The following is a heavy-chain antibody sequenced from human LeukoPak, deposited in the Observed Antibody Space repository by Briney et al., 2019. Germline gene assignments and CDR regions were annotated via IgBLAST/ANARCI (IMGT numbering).Heavy chain of an antibody. J-gene: IGHJ4*02. Sequence: GGSLRLSCAASGFTFDDYAMHWVRQAPGKGLEWVSGISWNSGSIGYADSVKGRFTISRDNAKNSLYLQMNSLRAEDTALYYCAKDRGYSYGLGVDYWGQGTLVTVSS. CDR3: AKDRGYSYGLGVDY. D-gene: IGHD5-18*01. CDR2: ISWNSGSI. V-gene: IGHV3-9*01. CDR1: GFTFDDYA.